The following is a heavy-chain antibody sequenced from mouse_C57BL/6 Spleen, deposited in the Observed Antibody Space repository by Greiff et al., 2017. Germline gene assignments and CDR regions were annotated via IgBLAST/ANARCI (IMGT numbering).Heavy chain of an antibody. CDR1: GFTFSSYA. Sequence: EVKLVESGGGLVKPGGSLKLSCAASGFTFSSYAMSWVRQTPEKRLEWVATISDGGSYTYSPDNVKGRFTISRDNDKNILYLQMSHLKSEDTAMDYCASSENWDWYFDVGGTGTTVTVSA. CDR2: ISDGGSYT. V-gene: IGHV5-4*03. D-gene: IGHD4-1*01. CDR3: ASSENWDWYFDV. J-gene: IGHJ1*03.